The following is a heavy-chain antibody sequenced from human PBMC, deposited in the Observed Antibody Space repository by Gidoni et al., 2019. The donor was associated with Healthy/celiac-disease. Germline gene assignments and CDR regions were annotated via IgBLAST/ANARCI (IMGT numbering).Heavy chain of an antibody. CDR1: GLPLVDYA. J-gene: IGHJ4*02. D-gene: IGHD1-26*01. CDR2: IRSKAYGGTT. V-gene: IGHV3-49*03. CDR3: TRDLYSGSYYFDC. Sequence: EVQMVESGGGLVQPGRSLRLSCTAAGLPLVDYAMIWFRQAPGKGLEWVGFIRSKAYGGTTEYAASVKGRFTISRDDSKSIAYLQMNSLNTEDTAVYYCTRDLYSGSYYFDCWGQGTRVTVSA.